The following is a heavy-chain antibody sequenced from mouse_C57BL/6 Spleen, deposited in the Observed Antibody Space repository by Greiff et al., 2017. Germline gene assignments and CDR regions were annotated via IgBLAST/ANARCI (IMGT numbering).Heavy chain of an antibody. D-gene: IGHD2-4*01. J-gene: IGHJ1*03. CDR1: GYAFSSSW. CDR2: IYPGDGDT. Sequence: LEESGPELVKPGASVKISCKASGYAFSSSWMNWVKQRPGKGLEWIGRIYPGDGDTNYNGKFKGKATLTADKSSSTAYMQLSSLTSEDSAVYFGARGIYYDYDVYWYVYVWGTGTTVTVSS. CDR3: ARGIYYDYDVYWYVYV. V-gene: IGHV1-82*01.